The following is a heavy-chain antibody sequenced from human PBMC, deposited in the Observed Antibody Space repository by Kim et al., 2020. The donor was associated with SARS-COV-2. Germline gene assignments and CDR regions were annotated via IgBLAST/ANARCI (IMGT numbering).Heavy chain of an antibody. J-gene: IGHJ6*02. CDR1: GFIFSSYW. D-gene: IGHD3-10*01. CDR3: ARHDYDSGRPLDV. CDR2: IKKDGTDM. Sequence: GGSLRLSCAAPGFIFSSYWMSWVRHVPGKGLEWVANIKKDGTDMNYADSVKGRFTISRDNAKNSVFLQMNSLRAEDTAVYYCARHDYDSGRPLDVWGQWTTLTLSS. V-gene: IGHV3-7*05.